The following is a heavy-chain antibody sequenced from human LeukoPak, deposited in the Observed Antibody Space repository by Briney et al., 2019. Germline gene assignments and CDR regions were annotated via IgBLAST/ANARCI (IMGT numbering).Heavy chain of an antibody. J-gene: IGHJ4*02. V-gene: IGHV3-21*01. D-gene: IGHD1-26*01. CDR1: GFTFSRYT. CDR3: TRGTGSYDY. Sequence: GGSLRLSCAASGFTFSRYTVNWVRQAPGKGLEWVSSITSSSTYIYYADSVKGRFTISRDNAKNSLYLHMNSLRAEDTAVYYCTRGTGSYDYWGQGTRVTVSS. CDR2: ITSSSTYI.